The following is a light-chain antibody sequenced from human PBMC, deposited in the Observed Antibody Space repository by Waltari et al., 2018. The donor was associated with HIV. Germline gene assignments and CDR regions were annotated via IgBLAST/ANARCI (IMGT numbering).Light chain of an antibody. CDR1: QHIKSN. J-gene: IGKJ1*01. CDR3: QEYETWTKT. Sequence: DIVITQSPATLSVSPGESATLSCRASQHIKSNVAWFQQLPGQAPRLLIYSASIRATEIPPRFRGSVSGTDFTLTISSLQSEDCAIYYCQEYETWTKTFGQGTKVEMK. V-gene: IGKV3-15*01. CDR2: SAS.